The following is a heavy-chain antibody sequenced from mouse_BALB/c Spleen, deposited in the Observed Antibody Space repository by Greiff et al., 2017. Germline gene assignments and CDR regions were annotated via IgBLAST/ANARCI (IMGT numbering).Heavy chain of an antibody. CDR2: ISYSGST. CDR3: ARGGYAMDY. J-gene: IGHJ4*01. Sequence: SGPGLVKPSQSLSLTCTVTGYSITSDYAWNWIRQFPGNKLEWMGYISYSGSTSYNPSLKSRISITRDTSKNQFFLQLNSVTTEDTATYYCARGGYAMDYWGQGTSVTVSS. V-gene: IGHV3-2*02. CDR1: GYSITSDYA.